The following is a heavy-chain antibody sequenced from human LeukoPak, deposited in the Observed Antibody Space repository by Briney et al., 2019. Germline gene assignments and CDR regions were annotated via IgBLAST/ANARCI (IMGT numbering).Heavy chain of an antibody. CDR2: IYTSGST. J-gene: IGHJ6*03. CDR1: GGSISSGSYY. Sequence: PSETLSLTCTVSGGSISSGSYYWSWIRQPAGKGLEWIGRIYTSGSTNYNPSLKSRVTISVDTSKNQFSLKLSSVTAADTAVYYCAREVRYSGSYYFDYYYYYYMDVWGKGTTVAVSS. D-gene: IGHD1-26*01. CDR3: AREVRYSGSYYFDYYYYYYMDV. V-gene: IGHV4-61*02.